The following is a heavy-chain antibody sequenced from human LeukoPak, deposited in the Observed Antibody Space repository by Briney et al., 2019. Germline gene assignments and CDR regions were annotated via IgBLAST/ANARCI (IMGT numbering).Heavy chain of an antibody. D-gene: IGHD6-6*01. CDR3: ARDSSSYYFDY. Sequence: GGSLRLSCAASGFSVTSKHMNWVRQAPGKGLEWVSIIYTGGTTHYADSLNDRFTISRDDSINTLYLQMNSLRAEDTAVYYCARDSSSYYFDYWGQGTLVTVSS. J-gene: IGHJ4*02. V-gene: IGHV3-66*01. CDR2: IYTGGTT. CDR1: GFSVTSKH.